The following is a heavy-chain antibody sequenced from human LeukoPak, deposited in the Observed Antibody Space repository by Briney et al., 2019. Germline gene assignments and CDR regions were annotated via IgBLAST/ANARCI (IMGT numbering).Heavy chain of an antibody. D-gene: IGHD3-10*01. CDR1: GFTFRNYG. J-gene: IGHJ3*02. CDR2: LRYDGINK. V-gene: IGHV3-30*02. Sequence: PGGSLRLSCAASGFTFRNYGVHWVRHAPRKGLERVAFLRYDGINKYYADSVKGRFTLSRDNFKNTLYLQMNSLRAEDTAVYYCAKEGDYYGSGSYRDAFDIWGQGTMVTVSS. CDR3: AKEGDYYGSGSYRDAFDI.